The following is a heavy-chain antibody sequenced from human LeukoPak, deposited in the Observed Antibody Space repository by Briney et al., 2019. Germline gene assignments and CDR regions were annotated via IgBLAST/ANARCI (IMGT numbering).Heavy chain of an antibody. V-gene: IGHV3-15*01. CDR2: MRSKTDGGTM. CDR3: TTLLLWFGFDY. CDR1: GFTFSNAW. J-gene: IGHJ4*02. D-gene: IGHD3-10*01. Sequence: SGGSLRLSCAASGFTFSNAWMSWVRQAPGKGLEWVGRMRSKTDGGTMDYAAPVKGRFTISRDDSKNTLHLQMNSLKTEDTGVYYCTTLLLWFGFDYWGQGSLVTVSS.